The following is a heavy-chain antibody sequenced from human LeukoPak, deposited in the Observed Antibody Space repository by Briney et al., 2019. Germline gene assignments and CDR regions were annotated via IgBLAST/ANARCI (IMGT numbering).Heavy chain of an antibody. CDR2: IWYDGSNK. V-gene: IGHV3-33*01. CDR3: TRGESYDILTGNSATLEY. Sequence: GGSLRLSCAASGFTFSSYGMHWARQAPGKGLEWVAVIWYDGSNKYYADSVKGRFTISRDNSKNTLYLQLNSLRAEDTAVYYCTRGESYDILTGNSATLEYWGQGTLGNVSS. J-gene: IGHJ4*02. D-gene: IGHD3-9*01. CDR1: GFTFSSYG.